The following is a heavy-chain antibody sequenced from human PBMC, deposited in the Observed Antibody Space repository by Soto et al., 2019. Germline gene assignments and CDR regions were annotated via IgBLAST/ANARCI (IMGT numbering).Heavy chain of an antibody. CDR1: GYDFTSYW. V-gene: IGHV5-51*01. CDR2: IYPADSDT. Sequence: VESLKLSCKGSGYDFTSYWSVVVRQRPGKGLECMGSIYPADSDTRYSPSFQGQVTISADKSISTAYLQWSSLKASDTAMYYCARQYYDFWSGYHGGAFDIWGQGTMVTVSS. J-gene: IGHJ3*02. D-gene: IGHD3-3*01. CDR3: ARQYYDFWSGYHGGAFDI.